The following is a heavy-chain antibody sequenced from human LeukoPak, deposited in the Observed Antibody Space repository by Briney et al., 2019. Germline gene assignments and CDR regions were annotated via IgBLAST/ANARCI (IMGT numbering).Heavy chain of an antibody. V-gene: IGHV1-69*01. CDR1: GGSFSSYA. D-gene: IGHD6-19*01. Sequence: GSSVKVSCNASGGSFSSYAISWVRQAPGQGLEWMGGIIPIFGTANYAQKFQGRVTITADESTSTAYMELSSLRSEDTAVYYCARDRVAVAGEFDPWGQGTLVTVSS. CDR3: ARDRVAVAGEFDP. CDR2: IIPIFGTA. J-gene: IGHJ5*02.